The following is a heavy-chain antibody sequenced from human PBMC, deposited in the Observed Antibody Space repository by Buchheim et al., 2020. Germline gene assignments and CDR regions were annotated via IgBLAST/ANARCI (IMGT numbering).Heavy chain of an antibody. V-gene: IGHV3-33*01. Sequence: QVQLVESGGGVVQPGTSLRLSCAASGFSFSNYAMHWVRQAPGKGLEWVAIIWHDGSNKDHADSVKGRFTISRDNSKNTLYLQMNSLRAEDTAVYYCARDFWPSQCYRMSCSNFDNWGRGTL. CDR3: ARDFWPSQCYRMSCSNFDN. J-gene: IGHJ4*02. CDR2: IWHDGSNK. CDR1: GFSFSNYA. D-gene: IGHD3-3*01.